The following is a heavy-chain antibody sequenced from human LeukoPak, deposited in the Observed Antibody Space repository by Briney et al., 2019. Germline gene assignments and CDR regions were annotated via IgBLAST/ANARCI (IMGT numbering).Heavy chain of an antibody. J-gene: IGHJ3*02. V-gene: IGHV2-5*02. D-gene: IGHD3-22*01. CDR2: IYWDDDK. CDR3: AHIITKYYYDSMDAFDI. CDR1: GFSLSTSGVG. Sequence: SGPTLVKPTQTLTLTCTFSGFSLSTSGVGVGWIRQPPGKALEWLALIYWDDDKRYSPSLKSRLTITKDTSKNQVVLTMTNMDPVDTATYYYAHIITKYYYDSMDAFDIWGQGTMVTVSS.